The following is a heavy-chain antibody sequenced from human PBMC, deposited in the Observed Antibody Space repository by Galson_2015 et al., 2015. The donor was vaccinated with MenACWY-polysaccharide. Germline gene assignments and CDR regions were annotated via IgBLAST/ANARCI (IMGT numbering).Heavy chain of an antibody. Sequence: SVKVSCKTSGYTFTRYGVTWVRQAPGQGLEWMGWISASNGNTKYTQKFQGRVTMTTDSSTSTAYMDLRSLRSDDTAVYYCARDSYYAPAGDYGMDVWGQGTTVTVSS. CDR1: GYTFTRYG. CDR2: ISASNGNT. J-gene: IGHJ6*02. V-gene: IGHV1-18*01. D-gene: IGHD3-22*01. CDR3: ARDSYYAPAGDYGMDV.